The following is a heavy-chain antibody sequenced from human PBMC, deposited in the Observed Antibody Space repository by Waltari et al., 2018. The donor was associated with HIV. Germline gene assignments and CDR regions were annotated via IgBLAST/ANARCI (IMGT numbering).Heavy chain of an antibody. Sequence: QVKLQQWGAGLLKPSETLSLTCAVYGGSFSGFYWAWFRQSPGKELEWIGEVNHNGATNYNPSLKGRLTMSVDASTRQVFLKLTSVTAADTSVYYCARLGDDPQRYYYYGMDVWGQGTPVTVS. CDR3: ARLGDDPQRYYYYGMDV. CDR2: VNHNGAT. J-gene: IGHJ6*02. V-gene: IGHV4-34*02. CDR1: GGSFSGFY. D-gene: IGHD3-16*01.